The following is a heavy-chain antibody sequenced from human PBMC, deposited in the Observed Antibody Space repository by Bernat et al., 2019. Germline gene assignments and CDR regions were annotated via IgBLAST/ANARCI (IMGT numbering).Heavy chain of an antibody. V-gene: IGHV3-7*03. CDR3: ARDSFGELPDY. D-gene: IGHD3-10*01. CDR2: IKQDGSEK. Sequence: EVQLVESGGGLVQPGGSLRLSCAASGFTFSSYWMSWVRQAPGKGLEWVANIKQDGSEKYYVDSVKGRFTISTDNAKNSLYLQMNSLRAEDTAVYYCARDSFGELPDYWGQGTLVTVSS. J-gene: IGHJ4*02. CDR1: GFTFSSYW.